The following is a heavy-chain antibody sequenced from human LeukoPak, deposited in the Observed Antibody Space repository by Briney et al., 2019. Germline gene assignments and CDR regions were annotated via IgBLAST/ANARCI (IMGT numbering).Heavy chain of an antibody. CDR3: ARDSVNYDFWSGYYTAGDFDY. CDR1: GGTFSNYA. J-gene: IGHJ4*02. Sequence: VASVKVSCKASGGTFSNYAINWVRQAPGQGLEWMGGIIPIFGTANYAQKFQGRVTITADKSTSTAYMELSSLRSEDTAVYYCARDSVNYDFWSGYYTAGDFDYWGQGTLVTVSS. D-gene: IGHD3-3*01. V-gene: IGHV1-69*06. CDR2: IIPIFGTA.